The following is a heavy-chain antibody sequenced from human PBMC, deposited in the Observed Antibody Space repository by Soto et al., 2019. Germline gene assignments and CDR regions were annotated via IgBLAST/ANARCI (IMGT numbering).Heavy chain of an antibody. CDR1: GGTFSSYA. J-gene: IGHJ6*02. D-gene: IGHD2-2*01. Sequence: ASVKVSCKASGGTFSSYAISWVRQAPGQGLEWMGGIIPIFGTANYAQKFQGRVTITADKSTSTAYMELSSLRSEDTAVYYCARVADIVVVPAADYYYYGMDVWGQGTTLTVSS. CDR3: ARVADIVVVPAADYYYYGMDV. CDR2: IIPIFGTA. V-gene: IGHV1-69*06.